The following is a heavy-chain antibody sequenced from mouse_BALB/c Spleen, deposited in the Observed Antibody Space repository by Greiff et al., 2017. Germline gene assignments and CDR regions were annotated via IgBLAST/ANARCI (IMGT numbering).Heavy chain of an antibody. CDR3: ARKAYYRYEDYAMDY. J-gene: IGHJ4*01. D-gene: IGHD2-14*01. V-gene: IGHV2-2*02. CDR2: IWSGGST. CDR1: GFSLTSYG. Sequence: QVQLQQSGPGLVQPSQSLSITCTVSGFSLTSYGVHWVRQSPGKGLEWLGVIWSGGSTDYNAAFISRLSISKDNSKSQVFFKMNSLQANDTAIYYCARKAYYRYEDYAMDYWGQGTSVTVSS.